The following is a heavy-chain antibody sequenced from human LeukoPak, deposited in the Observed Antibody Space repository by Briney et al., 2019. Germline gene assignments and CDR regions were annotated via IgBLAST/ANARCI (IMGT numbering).Heavy chain of an antibody. D-gene: IGHD3-22*01. CDR3: ARTNNYDSSGYPS. Sequence: SETLSLTCAVYGGSFSGYYWSWIRQPPGKGLEWIGEINHSGSTNYNPSLKGRVTISVDTSKNQFSLKLSSVTAADTAVYYCARTNNYDSSGYPSWGQGTLVTVSS. J-gene: IGHJ5*02. CDR2: INHSGST. V-gene: IGHV4-34*01. CDR1: GGSFSGYY.